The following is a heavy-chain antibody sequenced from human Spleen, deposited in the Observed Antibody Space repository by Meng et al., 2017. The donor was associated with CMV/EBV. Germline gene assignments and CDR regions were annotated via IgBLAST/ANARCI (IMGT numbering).Heavy chain of an antibody. J-gene: IGHJ1*01. Sequence: EVHLVELGGGLVQPGGSLRLSVAASGVTFSSYSMNWVRQAPGKGLEWVSSISSSSSYIYYADSVKGRFTISRDNAKNSLYLQMNSLRAEDTAVYYCAREGREPEYFQHWGQGTLVTVSS. V-gene: IGHV3-21*01. CDR1: GVTFSSYS. D-gene: IGHD1-26*01. CDR2: ISSSSSYI. CDR3: AREGREPEYFQH.